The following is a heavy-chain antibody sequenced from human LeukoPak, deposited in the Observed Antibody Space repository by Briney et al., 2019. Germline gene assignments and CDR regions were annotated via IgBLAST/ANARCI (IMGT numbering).Heavy chain of an antibody. CDR2: ITGSGPYI. V-gene: IGHV3-21*06. J-gene: IGHJ4*02. Sequence: GGSLRLSCAASGFTFSTFAMHWVRLSPGKGLEWVSSITGSGPYILYADSVKRRFTISRDNTKNLLYLEMNSLRAEDTAMYYCVRDVGAVRGEVYFDYWGQGTPLTVSS. D-gene: IGHD3-16*01. CDR1: GFTFSTFA. CDR3: VRDVGAVRGEVYFDY.